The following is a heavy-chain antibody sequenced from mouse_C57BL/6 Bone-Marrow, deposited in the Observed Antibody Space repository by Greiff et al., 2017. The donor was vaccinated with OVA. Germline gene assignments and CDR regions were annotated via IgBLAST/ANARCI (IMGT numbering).Heavy chain of an antibody. D-gene: IGHD1-1*01. CDR3: ARRDDYYGSSDAMDY. CDR1: GYTFTSYT. V-gene: IGHV1-4*01. CDR2: INPSSGYP. J-gene: IGHJ4*01. Sequence: VQLKQSGAELARPGASVKMSCKASGYTFTSYTMHWVKQRPGQGLEWIGYINPSSGYPKYNQKFKDKATLTADTSSSTAYMQLSSLTSEDSADYYCARRDDYYGSSDAMDYWGQGTSVTVSS.